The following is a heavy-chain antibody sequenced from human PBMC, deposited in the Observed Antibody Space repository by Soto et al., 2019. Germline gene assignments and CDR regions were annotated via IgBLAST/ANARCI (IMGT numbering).Heavy chain of an antibody. CDR3: ARDLADTAGIFYDY. CDR1: GFTFSSYG. CDR2: IWYDGSNK. J-gene: IGHJ4*02. V-gene: IGHV3-33*01. D-gene: IGHD5-18*01. Sequence: HVQLVESGGGVVQPGRSLRLSCAASGFTFSSYGMHWVRQAPGKGLEWVAVIWYDGSNKYYADSVKGRFTISRDNSKNTLYLQMNSLRAEDTAVYYCARDLADTAGIFYDYWGQGTLVTVSS.